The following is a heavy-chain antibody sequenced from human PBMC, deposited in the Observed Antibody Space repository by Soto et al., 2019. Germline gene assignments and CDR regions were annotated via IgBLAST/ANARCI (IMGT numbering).Heavy chain of an antibody. Sequence: EVQLVESGGDLVQPGGSLRLSCAASGFTFSSYWMHWVRQDPEKGLVWVSRINGDGISTSYADSVKGRFTISRDNAKDTLYLHMNSLGAEDTAVYYCARISQGTYCRGNCYSDYWGQGTLVTVSS. CDR1: GFTFSSYW. J-gene: IGHJ4*02. V-gene: IGHV3-74*01. CDR2: INGDGIST. D-gene: IGHD2-21*02. CDR3: ARISQGTYCRGNCYSDY.